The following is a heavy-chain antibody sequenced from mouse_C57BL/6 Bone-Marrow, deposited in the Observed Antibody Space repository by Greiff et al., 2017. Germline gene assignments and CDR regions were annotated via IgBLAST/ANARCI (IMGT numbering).Heavy chain of an antibody. D-gene: IGHD5-1*01. J-gene: IGHJ3*01. CDR2: FTMYSDAT. Sequence: LQQSGAELVRPGSSVKLSCKASYFAFTACAMHWVKQRPGHGLEWIGSFTMYSDATEYSENFKGKATLTANTSSSTAYMELSSLTSADSAVYYCASGIVPVDLAFGGQGKRVTVSA. CDR1: YFAFTACA. CDR3: ASGIVPVDLAF. V-gene: IGHV1-49*01.